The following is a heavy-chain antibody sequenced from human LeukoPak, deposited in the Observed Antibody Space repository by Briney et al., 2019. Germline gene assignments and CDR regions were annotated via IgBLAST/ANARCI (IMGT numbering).Heavy chain of an antibody. J-gene: IGHJ6*03. Sequence: ASVKVSCKASGYTFTGYYMHWVRQAPGQGLEWMGWINPNSGGTNYAQKFQGRVTMTRDTSISTAYMELSSLRSEDTAVYYCARVLDTGPGYYYYMDVWGKGTTVTVSS. D-gene: IGHD5-18*01. V-gene: IGHV1-2*02. CDR3: ARVLDTGPGYYYYMDV. CDR2: INPNSGGT. CDR1: GYTFTGYY.